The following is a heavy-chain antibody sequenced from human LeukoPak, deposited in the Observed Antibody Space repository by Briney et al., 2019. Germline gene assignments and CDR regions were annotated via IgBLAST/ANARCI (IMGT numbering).Heavy chain of an antibody. J-gene: IGHJ4*02. Sequence: GGSLRLSCAASGFTFSSYAMHWVRQAPGKGLEWVAVISYDGSNKYYADSVKGRFTISRDSSKNTLYLQMNSLRTEDTAVYYRARATYDSSGRYFDYWGPGTLVTVSS. CDR2: ISYDGSNK. D-gene: IGHD3-22*01. CDR1: GFTFSSYA. V-gene: IGHV3-30-3*01. CDR3: ARATYDSSGRYFDY.